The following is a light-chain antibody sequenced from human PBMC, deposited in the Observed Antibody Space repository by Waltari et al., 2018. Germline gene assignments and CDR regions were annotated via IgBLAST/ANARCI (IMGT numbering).Light chain of an antibody. Sequence: QSALTQPASVSGSPGQSITISCTGTTSDIGGYNYVSWYQQHPGRAPKLMIYDGTDRPSGISIRCSGSKSGNTASLTISGLRAEDEAYYYCTSYTTTSTLVLFGGGTKLTVL. CDR3: TSYTTTSTLVL. CDR1: TSDIGGYNY. J-gene: IGLJ2*01. CDR2: DGT. V-gene: IGLV2-14*03.